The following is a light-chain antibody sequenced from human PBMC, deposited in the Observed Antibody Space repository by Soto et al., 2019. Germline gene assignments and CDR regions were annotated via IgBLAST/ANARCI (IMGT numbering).Light chain of an antibody. CDR1: QSVSSSY. V-gene: IGKV3D-20*02. CDR3: QQRSNWPPT. CDR2: DAS. Sequence: EIVLTQSPGTLSLSPGERATLSCRASQSVSSSYLAWYQQKPGQAPRLLIYDASNRATGIPDRVSGRGSGTDVTLTISSLEPEDFAVYDCQQRSNWPPTFGQGTKVDIK. J-gene: IGKJ1*01.